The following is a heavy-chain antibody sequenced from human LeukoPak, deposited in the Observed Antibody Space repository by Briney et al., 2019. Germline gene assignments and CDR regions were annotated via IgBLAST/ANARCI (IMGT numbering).Heavy chain of an antibody. Sequence: ASVKVSCKASGYTFTGYYMHWVRQAPGQGLEWMGWINPNSGGTNYAQKFQGRVTMTRDTSISTAYVELSRLRSDDTAVYYCARGVYDSSGYYAYYYYGMDVWGQGTTVTVSS. D-gene: IGHD3-22*01. V-gene: IGHV1-2*02. CDR3: ARGVYDSSGYYAYYYYGMDV. CDR1: GYTFTGYY. J-gene: IGHJ6*02. CDR2: INPNSGGT.